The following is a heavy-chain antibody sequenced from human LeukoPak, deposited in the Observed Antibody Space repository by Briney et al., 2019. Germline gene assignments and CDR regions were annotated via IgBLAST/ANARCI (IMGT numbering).Heavy chain of an antibody. CDR2: IVVGSGNT. CDR3: AAEARGWYLGEYYFDY. Sequence: SVKVSCKASGFTFTSSAVRWVRQARGQRLEWIGWIVVGSGNTNYAQKFQERVTITRDMSTSTAYMELSSLRSEDTAVYYCAAEARGWYLGEYYFDYWGQGTLVTVSS. CDR1: GFTFTSSA. D-gene: IGHD6-19*01. J-gene: IGHJ4*02. V-gene: IGHV1-58*01.